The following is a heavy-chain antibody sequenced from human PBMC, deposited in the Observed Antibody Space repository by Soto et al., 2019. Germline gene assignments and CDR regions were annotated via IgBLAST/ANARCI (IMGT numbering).Heavy chain of an antibody. V-gene: IGHV3-33*08. D-gene: IGHD2-2*01. CDR1: GFTFSSYA. J-gene: IGHJ6*02. Sequence: PGGSLRLSCAASGFTFSSYAMHWVRQAPGKGLEWVAVIWYDGSNKYYADSVKGRVTISRDNSRNTLYLQLNSLRAEDTAVYYCARDGGGYCSSPSCSNTYYYYFGMDVWGQGTTVTVSS. CDR2: IWYDGSNK. CDR3: ARDGGGYCSSPSCSNTYYYYFGMDV.